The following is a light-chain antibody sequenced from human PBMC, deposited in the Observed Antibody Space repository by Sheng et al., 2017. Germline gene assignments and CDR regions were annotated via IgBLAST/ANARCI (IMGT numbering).Light chain of an antibody. CDR1: QSISTW. V-gene: IGKV1-5*03. CDR3: QQYSGYWT. CDR2: KAS. J-gene: IGKJ1*01. Sequence: DIQMTQSPSTLSASVGDRVTITCRASQSISTWLAWYQQKPGKAPKILIYKASSLESGVPSRFSGSGSGTEFTLTISSLQPDDSATYYCQQYSGYWTFGQGTKVEI.